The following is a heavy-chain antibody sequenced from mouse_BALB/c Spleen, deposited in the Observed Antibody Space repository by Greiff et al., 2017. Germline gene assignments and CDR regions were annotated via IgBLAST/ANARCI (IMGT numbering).Heavy chain of an antibody. D-gene: IGHD2-14*01. J-gene: IGHJ4*01. CDR1: GFNIKDSY. CDR2: IDPANGNT. CDR3: ARSEVRYYYAMDY. V-gene: IGHV14-3*02. Sequence: EVQLQQSGAELVKPGASVKLSCTASGFNIKDSYMHWVKQRPEQGLEWIGRIDPANGNTKYDPKFQGKATITADTSSNTAYLQLSSLTSEDTAVYYCARSEVRYYYAMDYWGQGTSVTVSS.